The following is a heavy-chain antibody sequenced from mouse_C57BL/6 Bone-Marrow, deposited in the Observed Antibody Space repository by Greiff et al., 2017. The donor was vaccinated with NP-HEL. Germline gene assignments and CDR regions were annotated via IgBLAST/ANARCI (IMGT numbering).Heavy chain of an antibody. CDR2: IYPGDGDT. CDR1: GYAFSSYW. D-gene: IGHD2-3*01. Sequence: VQLQQSGAELVKPGASVKISCKASGYAFSSYWMNWVKQRPGTGLEWIGQIYPGDGDTNYNGKFKGKATLTADKSSSTAYMQLSSLTSEDSAVYFCARRGDGYPFAYWGQGTLVNVSA. V-gene: IGHV1-80*01. CDR3: ARRGDGYPFAY. J-gene: IGHJ3*01.